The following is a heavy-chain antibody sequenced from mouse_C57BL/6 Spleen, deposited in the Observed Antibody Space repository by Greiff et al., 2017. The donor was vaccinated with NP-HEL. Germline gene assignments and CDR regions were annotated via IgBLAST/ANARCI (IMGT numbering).Heavy chain of an antibody. CDR3: ARHAGNYPFDY. CDR1: GFTFSSYG. V-gene: IGHV5-6*01. D-gene: IGHD2-1*01. Sequence: EVQVVESGGDLVKPGGSLKLSCAASGFTFSSYGMSWVRQTPDKRLEWVATISSGGSYTYYPDSVKGRFTISRDNAKNTLYLQMSSLKSEDTAMYYCARHAGNYPFDYWGQGTTLTVSS. J-gene: IGHJ2*01. CDR2: ISSGGSYT.